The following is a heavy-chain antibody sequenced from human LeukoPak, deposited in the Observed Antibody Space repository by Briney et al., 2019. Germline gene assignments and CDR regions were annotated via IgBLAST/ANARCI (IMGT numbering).Heavy chain of an antibody. CDR3: ARYDFGVVPY. CDR1: GGSISSSNYY. CDR2: IHYSETT. D-gene: IGHD3-3*01. Sequence: SETLSLTCTVSGGSISSSNYYWGWIRQPPGKGLEWIASIHYSETTYYNPSLKSRVTISVDTSKNHFSLKLSSVTAADTAVYYCARYDFGVVPYWGQGTLVTVSS. V-gene: IGHV4-39*02. J-gene: IGHJ4*02.